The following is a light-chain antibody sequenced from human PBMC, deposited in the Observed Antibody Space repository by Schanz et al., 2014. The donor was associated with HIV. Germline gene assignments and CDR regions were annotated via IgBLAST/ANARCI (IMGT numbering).Light chain of an antibody. J-gene: IGLJ2*01. Sequence: QSVLTQPPSVSGAPGQRVTISCTGSSSNIGAGYDVHWYKQLPETAPKLLMFGNNNRPSGVPDRYSGSKSDTSASLAITGLQAEDEADYYCQSYDSGLSGILFGGGTKLIVL. CDR2: GNN. CDR1: SSNIGAGYD. V-gene: IGLV1-40*01. CDR3: QSYDSGLSGIL.